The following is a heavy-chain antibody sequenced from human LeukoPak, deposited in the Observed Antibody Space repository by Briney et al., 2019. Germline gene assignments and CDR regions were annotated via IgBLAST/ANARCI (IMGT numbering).Heavy chain of an antibody. J-gene: IGHJ5*01. Sequence: PGGSLRLSCAASGVTFSSDWMSWVRQAPGKGLEWVANIKQEGGEKYYVDSVKGRVTISRDNAKNSLYLQMNSLRAEDTALYYCARDSYDILAGYTLRWFDSWGQGTLVTVSS. CDR3: ARDSYDILAGYTLRWFDS. V-gene: IGHV3-7*01. CDR1: GVTFSSDW. CDR2: IKQEGGEK. D-gene: IGHD3-9*01.